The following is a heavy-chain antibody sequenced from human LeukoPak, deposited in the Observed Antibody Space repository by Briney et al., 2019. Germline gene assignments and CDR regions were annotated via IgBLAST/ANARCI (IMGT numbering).Heavy chain of an antibody. D-gene: IGHD3-22*01. J-gene: IGHJ4*02. CDR1: GGSISSGGYY. CDR3: ARGHYYDSSGYSPFDY. Sequence: PSETLSLTCTVSGGSISSGGYYWSWIRQPPGKGLEWIGYIYHSGSTYYNPSLKSRVTISVDRSKNQFSLKLSSVTAADTAVYYCARGHYYDSSGYSPFDYWGQGTLVTVSS. CDR2: IYHSGST. V-gene: IGHV4-30-2*01.